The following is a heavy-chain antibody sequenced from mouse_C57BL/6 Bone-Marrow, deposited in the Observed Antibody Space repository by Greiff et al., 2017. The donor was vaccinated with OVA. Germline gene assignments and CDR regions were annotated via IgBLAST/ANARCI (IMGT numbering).Heavy chain of an antibody. Sequence: QVQLQQPGAELVKPGASVKLSCKASGYTFTSYWMHWVKQRPGQGLAWIGMIHPNSGSTNYNEKFKSKATLTVDKSSSTAYMQLSSLTSEDSAVYYCARDSSGSRYAMDYWGQGTSVTVSS. CDR3: ARDSSGSRYAMDY. J-gene: IGHJ4*01. V-gene: IGHV1-64*01. CDR1: GYTFTSYW. D-gene: IGHD3-2*02. CDR2: IHPNSGST.